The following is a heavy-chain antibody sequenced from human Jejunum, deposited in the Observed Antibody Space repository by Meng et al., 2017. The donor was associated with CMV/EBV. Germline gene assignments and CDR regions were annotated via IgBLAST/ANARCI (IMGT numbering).Heavy chain of an antibody. Sequence: WLPWVRQAPGKGLAWVARIDSDESNTSDESKARYADSAKGRFTVSRDDSKNTIYLEMSSLRPEDTAVYYCARQQGYFDSTMAYFDSWGQGTPVTVSS. CDR2: IDSDESNT. CDR3: ARQQGYFDSTMAYFDS. D-gene: IGHD3-9*01. V-gene: IGHV3-74*01. J-gene: IGHJ4*02. CDR1: W.